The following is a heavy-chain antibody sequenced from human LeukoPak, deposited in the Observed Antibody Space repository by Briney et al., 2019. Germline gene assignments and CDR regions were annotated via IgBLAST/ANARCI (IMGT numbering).Heavy chain of an antibody. V-gene: IGHV3-23*01. CDR1: GFTFSSYG. Sequence: GGSLRLSCAASGFTFSSYGMSWVRQAPGKGLEWVSFISGSGGSPYYADSVKGRFTSSRDNSKNTLYLQMNSLRAEDTALYYCARVPETTQLFDYWGQGTLVTVSS. J-gene: IGHJ4*02. D-gene: IGHD1-14*01. CDR3: ARVPETTQLFDY. CDR2: ISGSGGSP.